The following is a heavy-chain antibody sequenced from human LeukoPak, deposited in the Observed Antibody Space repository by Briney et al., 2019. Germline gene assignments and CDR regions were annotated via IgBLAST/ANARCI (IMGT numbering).Heavy chain of an antibody. CDR1: GGSISINNYY. Sequence: SETLSLTCTVSGGSISINNYYWGWIRQPPGKGLEWIGSIYHSGSTYYNPSLKSRVTISVDRSKNQFSLKLSSVTAADTAVYYCARARSGYSYGYCIDYWGQGTLVTVSS. J-gene: IGHJ4*02. CDR2: IYHSGST. CDR3: ARARSGYSYGYCIDY. D-gene: IGHD5-18*01. V-gene: IGHV4-39*07.